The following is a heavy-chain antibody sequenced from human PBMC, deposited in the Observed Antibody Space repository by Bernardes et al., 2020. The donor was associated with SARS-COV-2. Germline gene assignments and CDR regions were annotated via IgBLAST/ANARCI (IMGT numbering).Heavy chain of an antibody. J-gene: IGHJ4*02. D-gene: IGHD2-15*01. V-gene: IGHV4-61*01. Sequence: SETLSLTCTVSGGSVISGSYYWSWIRQPPGKGLQWIVYIFYSGSTNYDSSLKSRVTISVDTSKNQFSLQLSSVTAADTAVYYCVRALHATAFDYWGQGNLVIVSS. CDR1: GGSVISGSYY. CDR3: VRALHATAFDY. CDR2: IFYSGST.